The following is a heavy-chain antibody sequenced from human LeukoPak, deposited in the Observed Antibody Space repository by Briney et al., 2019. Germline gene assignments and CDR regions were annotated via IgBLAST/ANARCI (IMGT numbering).Heavy chain of an antibody. CDR3: ARGAGGGTIFGSMRGPLYYFDY. V-gene: IGHV4-31*03. D-gene: IGHD3-3*01. CDR1: GGSISSGGYY. CDR2: IYYSGST. J-gene: IGHJ4*02. Sequence: PSQTLSLTCTVSGGSISSGGYYWSWIRQHPGKGLEWIGYIYYSGSTYYNPSLKSRVTISVDTSKNQFSLKLSSVTAADTAVYYCARGAGGGTIFGSMRGPLYYFDYWGQGTLVTVSS.